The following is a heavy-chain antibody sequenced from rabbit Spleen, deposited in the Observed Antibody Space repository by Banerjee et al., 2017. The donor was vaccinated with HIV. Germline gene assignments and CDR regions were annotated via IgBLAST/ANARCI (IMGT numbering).Heavy chain of an antibody. Sequence: QSLEESGGDLVKPGASLTLTCTASGFDFSSSAMYWVRQAPGKGLEWIGCIITGSTGSTYYASWAKGRFTISKTSSTTVTLQVTSLTAADTATYFCARNYVNAFDPWGQGTLVTVS. J-gene: IGHJ2*01. CDR2: IITGSTGST. CDR3: ARNYVNAFDP. V-gene: IGHV1S40*01. D-gene: IGHD1-1*01. CDR1: GFDFSSSA.